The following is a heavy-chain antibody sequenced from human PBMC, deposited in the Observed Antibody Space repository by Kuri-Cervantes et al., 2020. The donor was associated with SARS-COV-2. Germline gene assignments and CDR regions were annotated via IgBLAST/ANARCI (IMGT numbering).Heavy chain of an antibody. Sequence: GESLKISCAASGFTFSSYDMHWVRQATGKGLEWVSAIGTAGDPYYPGSVKGRFTISRENAKNSLYLQMNSLRAGDTAVYYCARVYSSSWYYAFDIWGQGTMVTVSS. J-gene: IGHJ3*02. CDR2: IGTAGDP. D-gene: IGHD6-13*01. CDR3: ARVYSSSWYYAFDI. CDR1: GFTFSSYD. V-gene: IGHV3-13*05.